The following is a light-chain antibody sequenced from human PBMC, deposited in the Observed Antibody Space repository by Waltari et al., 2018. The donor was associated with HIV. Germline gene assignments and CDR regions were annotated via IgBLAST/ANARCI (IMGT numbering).Light chain of an antibody. Sequence: ESVLTQSPGTLSLSPGDRATLSCRASHFVSTKYLAWYQQKPGLAPRLLIYGASSRATGIPDRFSGSGSGTDFTLTISRLEPEDSAVYYCQLYGHSQTFGQGTKVEI. J-gene: IGKJ1*01. CDR2: GAS. CDR3: QLYGHSQT. CDR1: HFVSTKY. V-gene: IGKV3-20*01.